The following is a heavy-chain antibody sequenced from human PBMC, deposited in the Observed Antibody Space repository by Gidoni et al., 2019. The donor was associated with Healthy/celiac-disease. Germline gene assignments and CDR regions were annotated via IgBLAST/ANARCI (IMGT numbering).Heavy chain of an antibody. CDR2: IKSKTDGGTT. Sequence: EVQLVESGGGLVKPGGSLRLSCAASGFTFSNAWMICVRQAPGKGLEWVGRIKSKTDGGTTDYAAPVKGRFTISRDDSKNTLYLQMNSLKTEDTAVYYCTTDHINRGYDFWSGYYISPDFDYWGQGTLVTVSS. CDR3: TTDHINRGYDFWSGYYISPDFDY. V-gene: IGHV3-15*01. D-gene: IGHD3-3*01. CDR1: GFTFSNAW. J-gene: IGHJ4*02.